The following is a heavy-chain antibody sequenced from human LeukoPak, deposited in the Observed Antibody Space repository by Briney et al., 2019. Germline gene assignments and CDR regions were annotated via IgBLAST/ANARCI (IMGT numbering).Heavy chain of an antibody. CDR1: GGSFSGYY. CDR3: ARDLGGGWFDP. J-gene: IGHJ5*02. V-gene: IGHV4-34*01. CDR2: INHSGST. D-gene: IGHD3-10*01. Sequence: PSETPSLTCAVYGGSFSGYYWSWIRQPPGKGLEWIGEINHSGSTNYNPSLKSRVTISVDTSKNQFSLKLSSVTAADTAVYYCARDLGGGWFDPWGQGTLVTVSS.